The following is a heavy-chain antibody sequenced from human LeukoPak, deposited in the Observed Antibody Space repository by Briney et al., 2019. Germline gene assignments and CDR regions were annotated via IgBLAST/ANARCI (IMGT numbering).Heavy chain of an antibody. J-gene: IGHJ4*02. D-gene: IGHD5-18*01. CDR2: ISGSGSTI. CDR3: ARDRSWFSYGYFDY. CDR1: GFTFRTSG. V-gene: IGHV3-48*04. Sequence: GGTLRLSCAASGFTFRTSGMSWVRQAPGKGLEWVSAISGSGSTIYYADSVKGRFTISRDNAKNSLYLQMNSLRAEDTAVYYCARDRSWFSYGYFDYWGQGTLVTVSS.